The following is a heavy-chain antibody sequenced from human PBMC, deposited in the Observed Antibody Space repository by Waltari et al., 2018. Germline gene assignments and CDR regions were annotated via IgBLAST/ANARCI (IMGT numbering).Heavy chain of an antibody. J-gene: IGHJ4*02. D-gene: IGHD3-10*01. CDR3: AAHGTVLLWFGSQDY. V-gene: IGHV4-31*03. CDR1: GGSISSGGYY. CDR2: IYYSGST. Sequence: QVQLQESGPGLVKPSQTLSLTCTVSGGSISSGGYYWSWIRQHPGKGLEWIGYIYYSGSTYYNPSLKSRVTISVDTSKNQFSLKLSSVTAADTAVYYCAAHGTVLLWFGSQDYWGQGTLVTVSS.